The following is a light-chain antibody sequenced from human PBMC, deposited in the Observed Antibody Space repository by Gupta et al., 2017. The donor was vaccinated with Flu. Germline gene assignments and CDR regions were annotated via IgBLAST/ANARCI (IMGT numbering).Light chain of an antibody. Sequence: SPLSASVGDSVTLSCRASQNITIYLNWYQQKSGKPPKLLVYGAPSLQSGVPSRFIDSGYGTDFTLTINSLQPEDFATYYCQESFIALMWTFGQGTKVEVK. J-gene: IGKJ1*01. CDR2: GAP. CDR3: QESFIALMWT. CDR1: QNITIY. V-gene: IGKV1-39*01.